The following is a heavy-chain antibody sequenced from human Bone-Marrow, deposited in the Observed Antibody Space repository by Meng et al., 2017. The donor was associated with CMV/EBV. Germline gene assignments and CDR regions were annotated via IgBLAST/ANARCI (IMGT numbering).Heavy chain of an antibody. V-gene: IGHV1-2*02. D-gene: IGHD3-10*01. CDR2: INPNSGGT. J-gene: IGHJ4*02. CDR1: GYTFTGYY. Sequence: ASEKVSCKASGYTFTGYYMHWVRQAPGQGLEWMGWINPNSGGTNYAQKFQGRVTMTRDTSISTAYMELSRLRSDDTAVYYCARFERRSRLDSGSSFDYWGQGTLVTVSS. CDR3: ARFERRSRLDSGSSFDY.